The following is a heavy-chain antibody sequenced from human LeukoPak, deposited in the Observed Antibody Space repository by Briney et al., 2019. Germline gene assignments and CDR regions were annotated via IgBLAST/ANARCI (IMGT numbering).Heavy chain of an antibody. CDR3: ARLGDRPTSYFDY. CDR1: GYYFRNYW. CDR2: IYPGDSDT. V-gene: IGHV5-51*01. D-gene: IGHD4-17*01. Sequence: GESLKISCKGSGYYFRNYWIAWVRQMPGKGLEWMGIIYPGDSDTRYSPSFQGQVIMSVDKSISTAYLQWSSLKASDTAMYYCARLGDRPTSYFDYWGQGTLVTVSS. J-gene: IGHJ4*02.